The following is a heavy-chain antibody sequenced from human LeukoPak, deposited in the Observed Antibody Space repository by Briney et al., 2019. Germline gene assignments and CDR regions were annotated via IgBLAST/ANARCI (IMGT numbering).Heavy chain of an antibody. V-gene: IGHV3-21*01. CDR1: GFTFSSYS. CDR2: ISSSSSYI. CDR3: ASQVPPWFDP. Sequence: PGRSLRLSCAASGFTFSSYSMNWVRQAPGKGLEWVSSISSSSSYIYYADSVKGRFTISRDNAENSLYLQMNSLRAEDTAVYYCASQVPPWFDPWGQGTLVTVSS. J-gene: IGHJ5*02.